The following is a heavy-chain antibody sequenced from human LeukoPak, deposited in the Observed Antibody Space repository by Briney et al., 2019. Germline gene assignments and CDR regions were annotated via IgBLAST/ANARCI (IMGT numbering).Heavy chain of an antibody. J-gene: IGHJ6*03. D-gene: IGHD1-7*01. Sequence: SGTLSLTCAVYGGSFSNYYWSWIRQPPGKGLEWLAQINDSGRANYNPSLMSRVTVSVDTSKNQSSLRLTSVTATDTAVYYCARRWNYGRNYYIDVWGKGATVSVYS. CDR2: INDSGRA. CDR1: GGSFSNYY. V-gene: IGHV4-34*01. CDR3: ARRWNYGRNYYIDV.